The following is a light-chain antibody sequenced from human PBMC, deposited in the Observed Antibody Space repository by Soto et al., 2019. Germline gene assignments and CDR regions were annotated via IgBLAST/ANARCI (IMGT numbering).Light chain of an antibody. CDR2: DAS. J-gene: IGKJ4*01. CDR3: QHRSNWPPLA. CDR1: QSVSTY. Sequence: EIVLTQSPATLSLSPGERATLSCRASQSVSTYLAWYQQKLGQAPRLLIYDASNRATGIPARFSGSGSGTDFTLTISSLEPEDFAVYYCQHRSNWPPLAFGGGTKVEIK. V-gene: IGKV3-11*01.